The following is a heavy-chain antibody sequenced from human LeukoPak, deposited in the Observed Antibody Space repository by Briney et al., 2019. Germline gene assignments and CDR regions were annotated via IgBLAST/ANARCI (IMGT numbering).Heavy chain of an antibody. CDR2: IDIAGNV. J-gene: IGHJ4*02. CDR1: GFTVSNNY. Sequence: PGGSLRLSCAASGFTVSNNYMTWVRQAPGKGLEWVSLIDIAGNVYFADPVKGRFTVSRDNSKNTLYLQMNSLRAEDTAVYYCTSHDSSGYYYNYWGQGTLVIVSS. D-gene: IGHD3-22*01. CDR3: TSHDSSGYYYNY. V-gene: IGHV3-53*01.